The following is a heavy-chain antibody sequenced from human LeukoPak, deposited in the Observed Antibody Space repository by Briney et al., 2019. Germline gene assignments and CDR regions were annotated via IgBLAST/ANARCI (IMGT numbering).Heavy chain of an antibody. CDR2: MNPNSGNT. CDR3: ARGYDFWSGYYPGRYYYYMDV. V-gene: IGHV1-8*01. D-gene: IGHD3-3*01. CDR1: GYTFTSYD. Sequence: ASVKVSCKASGYTFTSYDINWVRQATGQGLEWMGWMNPNSGNTGYAQKFQGRVTMTRNTSISTAYMELSSLRSEDTAVYYCARGYDFWSGYYPGRYYYYMDVWGKGTTVTVSS. J-gene: IGHJ6*03.